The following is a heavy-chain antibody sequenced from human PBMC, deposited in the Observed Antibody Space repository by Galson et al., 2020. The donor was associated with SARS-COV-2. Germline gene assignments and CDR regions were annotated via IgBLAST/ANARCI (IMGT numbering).Heavy chain of an antibody. V-gene: IGHV4-39*07. CDR1: GGFISGSYYY. Sequence: SETLSLTCSVSGGFISGSYYYWGWIRQPPGQGLEWIASIPYSGNTYYKASLKSRVTISVDTSKNQFSLRLTSVTAADTAVYYCATEGHKPGYYHNGMDVWGQGTTVTVSS. CDR2: IPYSGNT. CDR3: ATEGHKPGYYHNGMDV. J-gene: IGHJ6*02.